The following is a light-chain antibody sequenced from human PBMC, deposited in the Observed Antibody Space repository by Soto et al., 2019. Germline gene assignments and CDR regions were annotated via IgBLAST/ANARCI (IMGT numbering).Light chain of an antibody. CDR1: QNIINN. Sequence: IVRTQSQGTLSVSPGERATLSCRASQNIINNLAWYQQKPGQAPRLLIFFASTRVTGIPARFSGSGSGTEFTLTINSLQSEDFAVYYCHQYFSWTRGTFGQGTKVDIK. CDR3: HQYFSWTRGT. J-gene: IGKJ1*01. CDR2: FAS. V-gene: IGKV3-15*01.